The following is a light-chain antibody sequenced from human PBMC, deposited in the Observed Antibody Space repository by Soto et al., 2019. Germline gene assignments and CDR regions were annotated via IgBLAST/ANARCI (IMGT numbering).Light chain of an antibody. V-gene: IGKV3-20*01. CDR1: QSVSSSF. Sequence: EIVLTQSPGTLSLSPEERATLSCRASQSVSSSFLAWYQQKPGQAPRLLIYGGSSRATGIPDRFSGSGSGTDCTLTISRLEPDDFAVYYCQQYGTSPYTFGQGTTLDIK. CDR2: GGS. J-gene: IGKJ2*01. CDR3: QQYGTSPYT.